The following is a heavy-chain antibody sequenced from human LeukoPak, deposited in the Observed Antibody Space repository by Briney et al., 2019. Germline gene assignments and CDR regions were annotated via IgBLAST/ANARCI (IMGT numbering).Heavy chain of an antibody. Sequence: KTGESRTLSCAVSRFSFSTYSMNWVRHAPGEGREWVSSISRSSRYIHYAVSVKGRMTMSRDNAKNSLYLQMNSLRAEDTAVYYCATGGANIPTFDYWGQGNLVTVSS. D-gene: IGHD2/OR15-2a*01. CDR2: ISRSSRYI. V-gene: IGHV3-21*01. CDR3: ATGGANIPTFDY. CDR1: RFSFSTYS. J-gene: IGHJ4*02.